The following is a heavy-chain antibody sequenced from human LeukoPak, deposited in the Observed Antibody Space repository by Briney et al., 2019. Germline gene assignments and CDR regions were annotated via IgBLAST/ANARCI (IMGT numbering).Heavy chain of an antibody. CDR1: GYTFTSNY. V-gene: IGHV1-46*01. CDR2: IYPRDGST. Sequence: ASVNVSCKASGYTFTSNYIHWVRQAPGQGLEWRGMIYPRDGSTSYAQKFQGRVTVTRDTSTSTVHMELSGLRPEDTAVHYCARDQEGFDYWGQGTLVTVSS. J-gene: IGHJ4*02. CDR3: ARDQEGFDY.